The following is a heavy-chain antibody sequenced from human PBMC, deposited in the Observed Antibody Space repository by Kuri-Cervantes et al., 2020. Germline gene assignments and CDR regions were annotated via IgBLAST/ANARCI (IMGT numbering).Heavy chain of an antibody. CDR3: ARSEEEVIYGDSGYYFDY. D-gene: IGHD4-17*01. V-gene: IGHV1-24*01. J-gene: IGHJ4*02. CDR1: GYTLTELS. CDR2: FDPEDGET. Sequence: ASVKVSCKVSGYTLTELSMHWVRQAPGKGLEWMGGFDPEDGETIYAQKFQGRVTMTEDTSTDTAYMELSSLRSEDTAVYYCARSEEEVIYGDSGYYFDYWGQGTLVTVSS.